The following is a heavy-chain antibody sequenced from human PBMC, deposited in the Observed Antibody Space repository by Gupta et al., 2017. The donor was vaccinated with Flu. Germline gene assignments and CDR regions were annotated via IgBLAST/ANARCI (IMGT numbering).Heavy chain of an antibody. D-gene: IGHD2-8*02. J-gene: IGHJ4*02. CDR2: ISESGDTI. V-gene: IGHV3-48*03. CDR1: GFTFRSYE. CDR3: ARDSGYCTDPNCPHFDY. Sequence: EVQLVESGGRLVQPGGSLRLSCGVSGFTFRSYEMNWVRQAPGKGLEWISYISESGDTIYYADSVRGRFTISRDNAKNLLYLQMNSLRAEDTAVYYCARDSGYCTDPNCPHFDYWGQGTLATVSS.